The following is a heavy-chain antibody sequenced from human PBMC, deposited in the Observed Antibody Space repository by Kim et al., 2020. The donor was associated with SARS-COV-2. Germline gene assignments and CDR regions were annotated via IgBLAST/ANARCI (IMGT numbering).Heavy chain of an antibody. D-gene: IGHD6-13*01. V-gene: IGHV3-23*01. J-gene: IGHJ4*02. Sequence: GGSLRLSCAVSGFTFGSFAMTWVRQTPGKGLEWLSAISGGGTSTYNADSVKGRFTISRDNSKGTLYLQLNSLRAEDTAVYYCAKVDSVGLAAAGGFDFWGQGTLVTVSS. CDR3: AKVDSVGLAAAGGFDF. CDR2: ISGGGTST. CDR1: GFTFGSFA.